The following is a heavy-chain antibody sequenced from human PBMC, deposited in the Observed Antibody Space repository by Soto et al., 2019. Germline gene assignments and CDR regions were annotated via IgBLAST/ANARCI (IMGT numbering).Heavy chain of an antibody. CDR3: ARGRPYGSGSYDTYYFDY. CDR2: ISSSGSTI. V-gene: IGHV3-48*03. D-gene: IGHD3-10*01. CDR1: GFTFSSYE. Sequence: SGGSLRLSCAASGFTFSSYEMNWVRQAPGKGLEWVSYISSSGSTIYYADSVKGRFTISRDNAKNSLYLQMNSLRAEDTAVYYCARGRPYGSGSYDTYYFDYWGQGTLVTVSS. J-gene: IGHJ4*02.